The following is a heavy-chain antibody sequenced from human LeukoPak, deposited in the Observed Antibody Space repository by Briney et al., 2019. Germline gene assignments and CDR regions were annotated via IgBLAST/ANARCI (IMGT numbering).Heavy chain of an antibody. D-gene: IGHD3-16*01. CDR2: IESKTDSGTT. J-gene: IGHJ4*02. Sequence: GGSLRLSCAASGFPFSDAWMSWVRQAPGKGLEWVGRIESKTDSGTTEYAAPVEGRFTISRDDSKNTLYLQMNSLKTEDTAVYYCTRDEGDDYFDNWGQGTLVTVSS. CDR1: GFPFSDAW. V-gene: IGHV3-15*04. CDR3: TRDEGDDYFDN.